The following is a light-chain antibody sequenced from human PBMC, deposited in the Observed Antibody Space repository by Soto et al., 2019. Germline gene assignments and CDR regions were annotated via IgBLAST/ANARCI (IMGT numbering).Light chain of an antibody. Sequence: EIVLTQSPATLSLSPGERATLSCRASQSVSNYLAWYQLKPGKAPRLLIYDASNRATGIPTRFSGSGSGTDFTLTISSLEPEDFAVHYGQQRSNWPTITFGQGTRLEIK. CDR1: QSVSNY. V-gene: IGKV3-11*01. CDR2: DAS. J-gene: IGKJ5*01. CDR3: QQRSNWPTIT.